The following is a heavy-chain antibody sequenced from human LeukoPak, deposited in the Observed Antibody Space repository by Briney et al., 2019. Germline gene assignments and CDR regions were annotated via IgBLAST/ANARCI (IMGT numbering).Heavy chain of an antibody. CDR1: GGSISSGGYS. D-gene: IGHD1-26*01. Sequence: SETLSLTCAVSGGSISSGGYSWSWIRQPPGKGLEWIGYIYHSGSTYYNPSLKSRVTISVDRSKNQFSLKLSSVTAADTAVYYCARVGGIVGANWFDSWGQGTLVTVSS. CDR2: IYHSGST. V-gene: IGHV4-30-2*01. CDR3: ARVGGIVGANWFDS. J-gene: IGHJ5*01.